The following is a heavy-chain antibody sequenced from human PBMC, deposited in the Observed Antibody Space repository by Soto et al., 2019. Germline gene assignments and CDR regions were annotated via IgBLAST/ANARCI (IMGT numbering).Heavy chain of an antibody. CDR2: IIPIFGTA. J-gene: IGHJ6*02. CDR3: ARAKHRFFAWSIPSYYYSVMDV. Sequence: SVKVSCKASGGTFSSYVINLLRQAPGEGLEWMGGIIPIFGTANYAQKFQGRVTITADESTSTAHMELSSLRSEDTAVYYCARAKHRFFAWSIPSYYYSVMDVWGQGTTVPVS. V-gene: IGHV1-69*13. D-gene: IGHD3-9*01. CDR1: GGTFSSYV.